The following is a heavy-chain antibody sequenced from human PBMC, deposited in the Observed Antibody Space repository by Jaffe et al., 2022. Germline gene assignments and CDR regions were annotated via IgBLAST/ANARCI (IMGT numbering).Heavy chain of an antibody. CDR2: IYTSGST. Sequence: QVQLQESGPGLVKPSQTLSLTCTVSGGSISSGSYYWSWIRQPAGKGLEWIGRIYTSGSTNYNPSLKSRVTISVDTSKNQFSLKLSSVTAADTAVYYCARDRGGGGPTGGYSYGHNWFDPWGQGTLVTVSS. V-gene: IGHV4-61*02. CDR1: GGSISSGSYY. D-gene: IGHD5-18*01. J-gene: IGHJ5*02. CDR3: ARDRGGGGPTGGYSYGHNWFDP.